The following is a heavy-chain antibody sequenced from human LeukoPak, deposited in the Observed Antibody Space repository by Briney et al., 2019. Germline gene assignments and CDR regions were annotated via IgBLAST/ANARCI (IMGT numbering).Heavy chain of an antibody. J-gene: IGHJ4*02. CDR2: INPDSGGT. CDR3: ARGGQLGYSANYFHY. CDR1: GYTLTGYY. V-gene: IGHV1-2*02. Sequence: ASVKVSCKASGYTLTGYYIYWVRQAPGQGLERMGWINPDSGGTKYAQNFQGRVTMTGDTSISTVYMELSRLTYDDTAVYYCARGGQLGYSANYFHYWGQGILVTVSS. D-gene: IGHD1-26*01.